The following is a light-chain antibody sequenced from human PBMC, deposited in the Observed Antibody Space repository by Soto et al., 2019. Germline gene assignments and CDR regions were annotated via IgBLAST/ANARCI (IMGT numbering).Light chain of an antibody. J-gene: IGKJ1*01. V-gene: IGKV1-27*01. Sequence: DIQMTQSPASLSASVGDRVTLTCRASQGISHYLAWYQQKPGKVPKLLILAASTLQSGFPARFSGSGSGTDFTLTISSLQPEDVAIYYCQKYNSAPQTFGQGTKVEVK. CDR2: AAS. CDR3: QKYNSAPQT. CDR1: QGISHY.